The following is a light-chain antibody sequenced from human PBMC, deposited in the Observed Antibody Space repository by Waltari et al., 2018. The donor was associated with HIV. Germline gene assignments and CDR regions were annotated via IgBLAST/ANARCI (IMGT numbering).Light chain of an antibody. CDR3: QQYYSTPWT. J-gene: IGKJ1*01. CDR1: QSVLYSSNNKNY. CDR2: WAS. Sequence: DMEMTQFPDSLAVSLNERATINCKSSQSVLYSSNNKNYLAWYQQKPGQPPKLLIYWASTRESGVPDRFSGSGSGTDFTLTISSLQAEDVAVYYCQQYYSTPWTFGQGP. V-gene: IGKV4-1*01.